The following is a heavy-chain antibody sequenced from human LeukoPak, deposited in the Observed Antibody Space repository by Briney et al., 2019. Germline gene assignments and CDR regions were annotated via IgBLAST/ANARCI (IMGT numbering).Heavy chain of an antibody. CDR1: GFTFSLYA. CDR3: VSQTYSGSDRYYFDY. D-gene: IGHD1-26*01. Sequence: PGGSLSLSCATSGFTFSLYAMSWVRQAPGKGLEWVSIINGSGDRTYYADSVKGRFTVSRDNSENTLYMQLKSLRAEDAAVYYCVSQTYSGSDRYYFDYWGQGTLVTVSS. J-gene: IGHJ4*02. CDR2: INGSGDRT. V-gene: IGHV3-23*01.